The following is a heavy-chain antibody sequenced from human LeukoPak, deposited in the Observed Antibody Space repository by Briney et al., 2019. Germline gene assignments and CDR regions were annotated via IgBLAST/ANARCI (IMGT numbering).Heavy chain of an antibody. CDR1: GFTFSSYW. V-gene: IGHV3-74*01. CDR2: INSDGSST. D-gene: IGHD6-13*01. CDR3: AREHYSSSCPDY. J-gene: IGHJ4*02. Sequence: GGSLRLPCAASGFTFSSYWMHWVRQAPGKGLVWVSRINSDGSSTNYADSVKGRFTISRDNAKNTLYLQMNSLRAEDTAVYYCAREHYSSSCPDYWGQGTLVTVSS.